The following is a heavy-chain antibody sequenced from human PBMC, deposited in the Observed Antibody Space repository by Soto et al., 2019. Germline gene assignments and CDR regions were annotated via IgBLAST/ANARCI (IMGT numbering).Heavy chain of an antibody. CDR3: ARCDRAAAGDDYYYGMDV. CDR1: GYTFTSYA. Sequence: GASVKVSCKASGYTFTSYAMHWVRQAPGQRLEWMGWINAGNGNTKYSQKFQGRVTITRDTSASTAYMELSSLRSEDTAVYYCARCDRAAAGDDYYYGMDVWGQGTTVTVSS. V-gene: IGHV1-3*01. J-gene: IGHJ6*02. D-gene: IGHD6-13*01. CDR2: INAGNGNT.